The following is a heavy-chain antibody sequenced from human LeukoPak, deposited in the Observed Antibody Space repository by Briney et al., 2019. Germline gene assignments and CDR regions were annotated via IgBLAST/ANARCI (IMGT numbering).Heavy chain of an antibody. CDR3: ARDFPARDWFFDL. CDR2: INTNTGNP. CDR1: GYTFTSYA. J-gene: IGHJ2*01. V-gene: IGHV7-4-1*02. Sequence: GASVKVSCKASGYTFTSYAMNWVRQAPGQGLEWMGRINTNTGNPTYAQGFTGRFVFSLDTSVSTAYLQISSLKAEDTAVYYCARDFPARDWFFDLWGRGTLVTVSS.